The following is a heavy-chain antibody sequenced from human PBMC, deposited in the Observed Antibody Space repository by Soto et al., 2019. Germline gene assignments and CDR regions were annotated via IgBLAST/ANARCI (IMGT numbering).Heavy chain of an antibody. V-gene: IGHV1-3*01. Sequence: ASVKVSCKASGYTFTDYFMNWMRQAPGQRLEWMGWINAGNGNTKYSQKLQGRVTITRDTSASTAYMQLSSLRSEDTAVYYCARVYCSGGSCYGIDYWGQGTLVTVSS. CDR2: INAGNGNT. CDR1: GYTFTDYF. CDR3: ARVYCSGGSCYGIDY. J-gene: IGHJ4*02. D-gene: IGHD2-15*01.